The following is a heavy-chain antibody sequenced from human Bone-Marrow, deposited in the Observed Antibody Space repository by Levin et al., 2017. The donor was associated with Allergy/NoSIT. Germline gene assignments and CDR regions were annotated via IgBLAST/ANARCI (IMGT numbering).Heavy chain of an antibody. V-gene: IGHV3-49*04. Sequence: GGSLRLSCKGSGFRFGDYSMTWVRQAPGKGLEWVGFIRSKDYGGTAEYAASVNGRFTISRDDSKSLVYLQINSSKIEDTAIYYCTREKSLDSDYNWFDPWGQGTLVTVSS. CDR1: GFRFGDYS. CDR2: IRSKDYGGTA. D-gene: IGHD4-11*01. CDR3: TREKSLDSDYNWFDP. J-gene: IGHJ5*02.